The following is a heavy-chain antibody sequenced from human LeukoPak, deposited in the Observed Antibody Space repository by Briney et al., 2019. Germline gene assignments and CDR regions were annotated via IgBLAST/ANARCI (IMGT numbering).Heavy chain of an antibody. CDR1: GFTFSSYT. CDR2: IRSNGGST. V-gene: IGHV3-64D*09. Sequence: GGSLRLSCSASGFTFSSYTMHWVRQAPGMGLEYVSAIRSNGGSTYYADSVKGRFTISRDNSKNTLYLQMSSLRAEDTAVYYCVKAAYYDTSNYYYRYFQYWGQGTLVTVSS. CDR3: VKAAYYDTSNYYYRYFQY. D-gene: IGHD3-22*01. J-gene: IGHJ1*01.